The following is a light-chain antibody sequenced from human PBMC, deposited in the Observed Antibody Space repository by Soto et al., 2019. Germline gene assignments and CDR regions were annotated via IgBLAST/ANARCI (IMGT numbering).Light chain of an antibody. Sequence: DIVMTQSPDSLALSLGERATINCTSSQSVLSNSKNRNHLSWYQQKPGQPPKLLIYWATTRESGVPDRFSGSGSETDFTLTVRGLQAEDVAIYYCHQYFRSPLTFGGGTKVEIK. CDR3: HQYFRSPLT. J-gene: IGKJ4*01. V-gene: IGKV4-1*01. CDR1: QSVLSNSKNRNH. CDR2: WAT.